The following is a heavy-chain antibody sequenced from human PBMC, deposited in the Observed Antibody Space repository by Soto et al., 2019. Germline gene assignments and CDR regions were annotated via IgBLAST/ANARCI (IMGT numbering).Heavy chain of an antibody. J-gene: IGHJ6*02. CDR2: IKSKTGGGTT. Sequence: GGSLRLSCAASGFTFSNAWMSWVRQAPGKGLEWVGRIKSKTGGGTTDYAAPVKGRFTISRDDSKNTLYLQMNSLKTEDTAVYYCTTDWYKWNYEAYGMDVWGRGTTVTVSS. CDR3: TTDWYKWNYEAYGMDV. V-gene: IGHV3-15*01. D-gene: IGHD1-7*01. CDR1: GFTFSNAW.